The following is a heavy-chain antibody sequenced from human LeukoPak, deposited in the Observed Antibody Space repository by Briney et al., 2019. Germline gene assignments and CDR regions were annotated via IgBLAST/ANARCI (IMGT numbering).Heavy chain of an antibody. V-gene: IGHV3-23*01. D-gene: IGHD5-24*01. J-gene: IGHJ4*02. Sequence: PGGSLRLSCAASGFTFSSYAMSWVRQAPGKGLEWVSAISGSGDSTYYADSVKGRFTISRDNSKNTLYLQMNSLRAEDTAVYYCAKVTEVATITEEFDYWGQGTLVTVSS. CDR3: AKVTEVATITEEFDY. CDR2: ISGSGDST. CDR1: GFTFSSYA.